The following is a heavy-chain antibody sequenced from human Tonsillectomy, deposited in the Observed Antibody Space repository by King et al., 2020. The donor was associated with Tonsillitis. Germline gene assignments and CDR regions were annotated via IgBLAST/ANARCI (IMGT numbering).Heavy chain of an antibody. Sequence: VQLVECGGGLVQPGGSLRLSCAASGFTFSSYAMSWVRQAPGKGLEWVSALSSGGGGTYYADSVKGRFTISRDNSKNTLYLQMNSLGADDTAVYYCAKDQTSSSSGLRGEFDYWGQGTLVTVSS. J-gene: IGHJ4*02. CDR1: GFTFSSYA. D-gene: IGHD6-6*01. V-gene: IGHV3-23*04. CDR2: LSSGGGGT. CDR3: AKDQTSSSSGLRGEFDY.